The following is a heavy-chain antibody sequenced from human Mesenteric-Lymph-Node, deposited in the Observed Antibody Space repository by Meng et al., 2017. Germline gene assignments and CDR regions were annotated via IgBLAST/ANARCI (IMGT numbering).Heavy chain of an antibody. CDR1: GYTFTSYA. Sequence: ASVKVSCKASGYTFTSYAMHWVRQAPGQRLEWMGWMNPNSGNTGYAQRFQGRVTIARNTSISTAYMEMSSLRSEDTAVYYCARDQKPGYSYGVLTTEYYFDYWGQGTLVTVSS. J-gene: IGHJ4*02. CDR3: ARDQKPGYSYGVLTTEYYFDY. D-gene: IGHD5-18*01. V-gene: IGHV1-8*03. CDR2: MNPNSGNT.